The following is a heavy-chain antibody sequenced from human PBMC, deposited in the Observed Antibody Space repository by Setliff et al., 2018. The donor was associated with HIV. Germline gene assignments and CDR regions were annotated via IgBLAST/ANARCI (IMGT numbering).Heavy chain of an antibody. CDR1: GGSISSSSYY. J-gene: IGHJ6*03. CDR2: IYYSGTT. V-gene: IGHV4-39*01. D-gene: IGHD3-10*01. CDR3: ARGGREYGVNYYYYYMDV. Sequence: PSETLSLTCTVSGGSISSSSYYWGWIRQPPGKGLEWIGSIYYSGTTYYNPSLKSRVTISVDRSKNQFSLKLGSVTTAETAVYYCARGGREYGVNYYYYYMDVWGKGTTVTVSS.